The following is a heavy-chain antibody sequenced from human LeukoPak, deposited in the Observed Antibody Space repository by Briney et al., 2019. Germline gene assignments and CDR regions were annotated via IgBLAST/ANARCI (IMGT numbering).Heavy chain of an antibody. Sequence: SETLSLTCTVSSGSLSSYYWSWIRQPPGKGLEWIGYIYYSGSTNYNPSLKSRVTISVDTSKNQFSLKLSSVTAADTAVYYCARGDGDFDYWGQGPLVTVSS. CDR3: ARGDGDFDY. CDR1: SGSLSSYY. J-gene: IGHJ4*02. V-gene: IGHV4-59*01. D-gene: IGHD4-17*01. CDR2: IYYSGST.